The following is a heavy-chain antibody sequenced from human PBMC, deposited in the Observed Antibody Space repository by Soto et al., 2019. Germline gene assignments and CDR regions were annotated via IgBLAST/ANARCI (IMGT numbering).Heavy chain of an antibody. D-gene: IGHD3-10*01. CDR3: AREHMVRGVIMFDY. J-gene: IGHJ4*02. CDR1: GYTFTSFA. V-gene: IGHV1-3*01. Sequence: GASVKVSCKASGYTFTSFAMHWLRQAPGQRLEWMGWINAGNGNTKYSQKFQGRVTITRDTSASTAYMELSSLRSEDTAVYYCAREHMVRGVIMFDYWGQGTLVTVSS. CDR2: INAGNGNT.